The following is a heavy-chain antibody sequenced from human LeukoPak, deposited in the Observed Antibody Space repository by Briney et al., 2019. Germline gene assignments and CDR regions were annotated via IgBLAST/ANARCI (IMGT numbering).Heavy chain of an antibody. V-gene: IGHV5-51*01. CDR3: ARRSVGGIQDDAFDI. Sequence: GESLQISCKGSGYSLTSYWIGWVRQMPGKGLEWMGIIYPGDSDTRYSPSVQGQVTISADKSISTAYLQWSSLNASDTAMYYCARRSVGGIQDDAFDIWGQGTMVTVSS. CDR1: GYSLTSYW. D-gene: IGHD3-16*01. J-gene: IGHJ3*02. CDR2: IYPGDSDT.